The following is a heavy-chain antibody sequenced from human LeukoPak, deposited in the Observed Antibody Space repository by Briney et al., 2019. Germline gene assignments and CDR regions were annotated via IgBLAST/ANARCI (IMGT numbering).Heavy chain of an antibody. CDR3: ARCTREPRGYYYYMDV. CDR2: IRGNAGTT. V-gene: IGHV3-23*01. D-gene: IGHD2-8*01. J-gene: IGHJ6*03. CDR1: GFIFSNYG. Sequence: GGTLGLSCAASGFIFSNYGMSWVRQAPGKGLEWVSAIRGNAGTTYYADSVKGRFTIFRDNSKNMLYLQMNSLRAEDTAVYYCARCTREPRGYYYYMDVWGKGTTVTISS.